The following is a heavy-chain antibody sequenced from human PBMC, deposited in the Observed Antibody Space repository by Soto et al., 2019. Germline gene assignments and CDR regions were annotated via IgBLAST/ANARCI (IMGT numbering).Heavy chain of an antibody. CDR1: GFSFSNYG. Sequence: GGSLRLSCEASGFSFSNYGMHWVRQAPGKGLEWVAGIGYDGSKKYYVESVKGRFTISRDNSKNTLYLQMNSLRADDTAVYYCANGMSRAYYEFDYWGQGTLVTVSS. V-gene: IGHV3-30*18. CDR2: IGYDGSKK. CDR3: ANGMSRAYYEFDY. J-gene: IGHJ4*01. D-gene: IGHD3-22*01.